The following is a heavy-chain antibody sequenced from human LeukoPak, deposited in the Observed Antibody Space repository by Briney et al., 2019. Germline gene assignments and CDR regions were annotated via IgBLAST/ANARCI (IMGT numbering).Heavy chain of an antibody. J-gene: IGHJ5*02. Sequence: SETLSLTCTVPGGSISSYYWSWIRQPPGKGLECIGYSYYSGSTNYNPSLKSRVTISVDTSKNQFSLKLSSVTAADTAVYYCARHSYYYDSSGYRDWFDPWGQGTLVTVSS. CDR2: SYYSGST. CDR1: GGSISSYY. V-gene: IGHV4-59*08. D-gene: IGHD3-22*01. CDR3: ARHSYYYDSSGYRDWFDP.